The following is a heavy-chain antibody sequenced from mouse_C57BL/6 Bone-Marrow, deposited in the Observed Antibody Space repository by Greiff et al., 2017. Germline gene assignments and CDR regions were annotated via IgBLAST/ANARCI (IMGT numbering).Heavy chain of an antibody. CDR2: ISSGSSTI. V-gene: IGHV5-17*01. CDR3: AREGVLRYYFDY. CDR1: GFTFSDYG. Sequence: EVKVEESGGGLVKPGGSLKLSCAASGFTFSDYGMHWVRPAPEKGLEWVAYISSGSSTIYYADTVKGRFTISRDNAKNTLFLQMTSLRSADTAMYYCAREGVLRYYFDYWGQGTTLTVSS. J-gene: IGHJ2*01. D-gene: IGHD1-1*01.